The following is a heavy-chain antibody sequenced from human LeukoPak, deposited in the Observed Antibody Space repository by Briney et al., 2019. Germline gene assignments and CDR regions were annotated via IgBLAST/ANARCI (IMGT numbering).Heavy chain of an antibody. V-gene: IGHV3-74*01. J-gene: IGHJ4*02. CDR3: ARDLSGYSYGLGY. Sequence: GGSLGLSCAASGFTLRSYWMHWVRQAPGKGLVWVSLINNDGISASYADSVKGRFTISRDNAKNTLYLQMDSLRAEDTAVYYCARDLSGYSYGLGYWGQGTLVTVSS. D-gene: IGHD5-18*01. CDR2: INNDGISA. CDR1: GFTLRSYW.